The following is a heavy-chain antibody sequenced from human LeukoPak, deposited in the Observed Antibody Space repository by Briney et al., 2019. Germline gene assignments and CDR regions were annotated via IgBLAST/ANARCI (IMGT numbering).Heavy chain of an antibody. CDR3: ARASSEGYDYYYYYMDV. Sequence: ASVKVSCKASGYTFTGYYMHWVRQAPGQGLEWMGWINPNSGGTNYAQKFQGRVTMTRDTSISTAYMELSSLRSEDTAVYYCARASSEGYDYYYYYMDVWGKGTTVTVSS. V-gene: IGHV1-2*02. J-gene: IGHJ6*03. CDR1: GYTFTGYY. D-gene: IGHD5-12*01. CDR2: INPNSGGT.